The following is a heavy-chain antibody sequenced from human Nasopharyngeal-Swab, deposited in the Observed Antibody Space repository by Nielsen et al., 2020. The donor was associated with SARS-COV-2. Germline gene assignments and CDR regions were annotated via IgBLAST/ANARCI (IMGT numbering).Heavy chain of an antibody. CDR2: INTNTGNP. V-gene: IGHV7-4-1*02. J-gene: IGHJ4*02. CDR1: GYTFTSYA. D-gene: IGHD3-3*01. CDR3: ARGTYYDFWSGSHTTFDY. Sequence: ASVKVSCKASGYTFTSYAMNWVRQAPGQGLEWMGWINTNTGNPTYAQGFTGRFVFSLDTSVSTAYLQISSLKAEDTAVYYCARGTYYDFWSGSHTTFDYRGQGTLVTVSA.